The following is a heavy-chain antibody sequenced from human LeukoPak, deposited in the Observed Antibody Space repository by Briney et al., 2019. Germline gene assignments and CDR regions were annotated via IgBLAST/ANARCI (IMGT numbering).Heavy chain of an antibody. J-gene: IGHJ5*02. CDR2: ISYDGNNK. CDR3: AKEHMLRGVIYWFDP. D-gene: IGHD3-10*01. CDR1: GFTFSTFG. V-gene: IGHV3-30*18. Sequence: GGSLRLSCAASGFTFSTFGMHWVRQAPVKGLEWVAVISYDGNNKYYSDSVKGRFTISRDNSKNTLYLQTNSLRPEDTAVYYCAKEHMLRGVIYWFDPWGQGTLVTVSS.